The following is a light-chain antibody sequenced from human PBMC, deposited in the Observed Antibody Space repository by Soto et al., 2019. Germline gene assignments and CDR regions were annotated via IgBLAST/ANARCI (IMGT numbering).Light chain of an antibody. CDR3: SSLAADYIYQYV. CDR2: EVT. J-gene: IGLJ1*01. Sequence: SVLPQPPSASGSPRQSVTISCTGTSSDVGRYNFVSWYQQHPGKAPTLMIFEVTKRPSGVPDRFSGSKSGNTASLTVFGLQAEDEADYYCSSLAADYIYQYVFGTGNKVTVL. V-gene: IGLV2-8*01. CDR1: SSDVGRYNF.